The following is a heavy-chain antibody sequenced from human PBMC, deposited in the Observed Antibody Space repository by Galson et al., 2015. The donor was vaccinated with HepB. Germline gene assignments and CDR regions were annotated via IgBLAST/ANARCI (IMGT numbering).Heavy chain of an antibody. CDR2: ISWNSGSI. V-gene: IGHV3-9*01. CDR1: GFTFDDYA. CDR3: AKDRWAYSSILNTDAFDI. Sequence: SLRLSCAASGFTFDDYAMHWVRQAPGKGLEWVSGISWNSGSIGYADSVKGRFTISRDNAKNSLYLQMNSLRAEDTALYYCAKDRWAYSSILNTDAFDIWGQGTMVTVSS. D-gene: IGHD6-13*01. J-gene: IGHJ3*02.